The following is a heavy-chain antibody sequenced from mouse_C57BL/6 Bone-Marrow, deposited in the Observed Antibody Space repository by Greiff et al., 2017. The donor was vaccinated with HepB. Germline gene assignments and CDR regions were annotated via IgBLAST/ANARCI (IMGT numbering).Heavy chain of an antibody. J-gene: IGHJ2*01. CDR3: AKRSDYCFTSYYFYY. CDR2: IHPNSGST. Sequence: QVQLQQPGAELVKPGASVKLSCKASGYTFTSYWMHWVKQRPGQGLEWIGMIHPNSGSTNYNEKFKSKATLTVDKSSSTAYMQLSSLTSKDSAVYYCAKRSDYCFTSYYFYYCDQGTTLTVSS. V-gene: IGHV1-64*01. D-gene: IGHD1-1*01. CDR1: GYTFTSYW.